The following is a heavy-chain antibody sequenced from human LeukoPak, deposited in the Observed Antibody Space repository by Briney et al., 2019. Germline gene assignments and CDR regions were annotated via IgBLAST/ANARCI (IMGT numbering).Heavy chain of an antibody. CDR2: INHSGST. D-gene: IGHD6-13*01. CDR1: GGSFSGYY. Sequence: SETLSLTCAVCGGSFSGYYWSWIREPPGKGLEWIGEINHSGSTNYNPYLKSRATISVDTSKNQFSLKLSSVTAADTAVYYCARGRGIAAVASYYYYYMDVWGKGTTVTVSS. V-gene: IGHV4-34*01. J-gene: IGHJ6*03. CDR3: ARGRGIAAVASYYYYYMDV.